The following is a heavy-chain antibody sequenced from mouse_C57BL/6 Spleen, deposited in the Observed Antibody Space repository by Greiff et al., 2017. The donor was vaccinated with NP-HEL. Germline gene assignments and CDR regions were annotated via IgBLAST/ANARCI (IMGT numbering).Heavy chain of an antibody. V-gene: IGHV5-9-1*02. CDR2: ISSGGDYI. D-gene: IGHD2-4*01. CDR3: TRGPDYAWFAY. Sequence: EVKVVESGEGLVKPGGSLKLSCAASGFTFSSYAMSWVRQTPEKRLEWVAYISSGGDYIYYADTVKGRFTISRDNARNTLYLQMSSLKSEDTAMYYCTRGPDYAWFAYWGQGTLVTVSA. J-gene: IGHJ3*01. CDR1: GFTFSSYA.